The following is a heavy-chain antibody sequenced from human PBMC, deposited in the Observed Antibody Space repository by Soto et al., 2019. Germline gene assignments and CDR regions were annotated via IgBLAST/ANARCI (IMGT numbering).Heavy chain of an antibody. CDR2: IANGDNHI. CDR3: ARENGHCTDACNRGAFDI. V-gene: IGHV3-21*01. J-gene: IGHJ3*02. CDR1: GFTFSEYS. D-gene: IGHD2-2*01. Sequence: EVQVVESGGGLVKPGGSLRLSCAASGFTFSEYSFLWVRQAPGKGLEWLSFIANGDNHIFYSDSVKGRFTISRDNAKNSVYLQLNSLRADDSAVHYSARENGHCTDACNRGAFDIWGQGTMVTVSS.